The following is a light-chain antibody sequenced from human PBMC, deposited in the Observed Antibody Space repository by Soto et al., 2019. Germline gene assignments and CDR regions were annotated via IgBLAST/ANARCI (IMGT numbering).Light chain of an antibody. CDR1: QSLLHSNGYNC. CDR2: LGS. CDR3: MQALQTPIT. J-gene: IGKJ5*01. Sequence: DIVMTQSPLSLPVTPGEPASISCRSSQSLLHSNGYNCLDWYLQKPGQSPQLLIYLGSNRASGVTDRFSGSGSGTDFTLKISRVEAEDVGVYYCMQALQTPITFGQGTRLEIK. V-gene: IGKV2-28*01.